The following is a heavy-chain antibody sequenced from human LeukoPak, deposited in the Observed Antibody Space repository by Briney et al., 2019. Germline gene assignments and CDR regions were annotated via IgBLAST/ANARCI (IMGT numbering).Heavy chain of an antibody. CDR3: AKDQGRFGELPYTFDY. J-gene: IGHJ4*02. CDR2: IRYDGSNK. D-gene: IGHD3-10*01. Sequence: PGGSLRLSCAASGFTFSSYGIHWVRQAPGKGLEWVAFIRYDGSNKYYADSVKGRFTVSRGNSKNTLYLQMNSLRAEDTAVYYCAKDQGRFGELPYTFDYWGQGTLVTVSS. CDR1: GFTFSSYG. V-gene: IGHV3-30*02.